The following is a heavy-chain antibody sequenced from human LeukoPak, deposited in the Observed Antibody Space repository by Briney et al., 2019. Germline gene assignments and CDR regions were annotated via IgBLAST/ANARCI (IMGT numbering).Heavy chain of an antibody. CDR1: GFTFSSYA. CDR3: AKDIVVVTAILFDY. Sequence: GGSLRLSCAASGFTFSSYAMSWVRQARGKGLEWASAISGSGGSTYYADSVKGRFTISRDNSKNTLYLQMNSLRAEDTAVYYCAKDIVVVTAILFDYWGQGTLVTVSS. J-gene: IGHJ4*02. V-gene: IGHV3-23*01. D-gene: IGHD2-21*02. CDR2: ISGSGGST.